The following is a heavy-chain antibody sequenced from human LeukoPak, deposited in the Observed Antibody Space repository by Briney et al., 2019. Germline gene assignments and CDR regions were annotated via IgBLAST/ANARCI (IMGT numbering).Heavy chain of an antibody. CDR3: AREEYSSSWYVGY. J-gene: IGHJ4*02. D-gene: IGHD6-13*01. CDR1: GFTFSSYS. CDR2: ISSSSSYI. Sequence: GGSLRLSCAASGFTFSSYSMNWVGQAPGKGLEWVSSISSSSSYIYYADSVKGRFTISRDNAKNSLYLQMNSLRAEDTAVYYCAREEYSSSWYVGYWGQGTLVTVSS. V-gene: IGHV3-21*01.